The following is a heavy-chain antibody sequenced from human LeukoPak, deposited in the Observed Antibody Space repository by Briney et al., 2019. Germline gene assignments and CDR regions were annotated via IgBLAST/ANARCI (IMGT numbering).Heavy chain of an antibody. D-gene: IGHD1-26*01. CDR3: ARDNSVGGIAWWFDP. CDR2: INPTGTTT. J-gene: IGHJ5*02. V-gene: IGHV1-46*01. CDR1: GYTFINHW. Sequence: GASVKVSCKASGYTFINHWMHWVRQAPGQGLEWVGLINPTGTTTLYAQKFQGRITLTRDMSATTDYMELSGLTSEDTAVYYCARDNSVGGIAWWFDPWGQGTLVTVSS.